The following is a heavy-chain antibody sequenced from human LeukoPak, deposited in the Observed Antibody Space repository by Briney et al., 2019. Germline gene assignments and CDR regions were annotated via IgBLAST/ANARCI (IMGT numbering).Heavy chain of an antibody. D-gene: IGHD3-10*01. CDR2: INHSGST. CDR1: GGSFSGYY. Sequence: ASETLSLTCAVYGGSFSGYYWSWIRQPPGKGLEWIGEINHSGSTNYNPSLKSRVTISVDTPKNQFSLKLSSVTAADTAVYYCARGRRMVRGVITHYYYYMDVWGKGTTVTVSS. CDR3: ARGRRMVRGVITHYYYYMDV. J-gene: IGHJ6*03. V-gene: IGHV4-34*01.